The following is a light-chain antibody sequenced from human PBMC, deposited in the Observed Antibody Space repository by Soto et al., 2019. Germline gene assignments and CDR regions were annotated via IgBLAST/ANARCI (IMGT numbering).Light chain of an antibody. Sequence: EILLTHSPGTLSLSPGERATHSCRASQTISSDYLAWYQQKPGQAPRRLIFGAATRAADIPDRFSGSGSGTDFTLTISRLEPEDFAVYYCQRYGSSPTFGQGTRLEIK. V-gene: IGKV3-20*01. J-gene: IGKJ5*01. CDR3: QRYGSSPT. CDR2: GAA. CDR1: QTISSDY.